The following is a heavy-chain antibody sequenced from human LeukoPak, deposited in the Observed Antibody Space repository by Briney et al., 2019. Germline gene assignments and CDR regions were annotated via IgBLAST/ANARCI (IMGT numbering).Heavy chain of an antibody. V-gene: IGHV1-18*01. CDR2: ISAYNGNT. D-gene: IGHD3-22*01. CDR1: GYTFTSYD. Sequence: ASVKVSCKASGYTFTSYDINWVRQATGQGLEWMGWISAYNGNTNYAQKLQGRVTMTTDTSTSTAYMELRSLRSDDTAVYYCARDRVWTYYYDSSGYHFFDYWGQGTLVTVSS. J-gene: IGHJ4*02. CDR3: ARDRVWTYYYDSSGYHFFDY.